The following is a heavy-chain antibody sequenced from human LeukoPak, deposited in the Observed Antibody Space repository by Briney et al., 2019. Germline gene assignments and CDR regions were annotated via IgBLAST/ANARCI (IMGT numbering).Heavy chain of an antibody. J-gene: IGHJ4*02. CDR3: ARVGRWGAFDY. CDR1: GFTFSSYE. Sequence: PGGSLRLSCAASGFTFSSYEMNWVRQAPGKGLEWVSYISSSGSTTYYADSVKGRFTISRDNAKNSLYLQMNSLRAEDTAVYYCARVGRWGAFDYWGQGTLVTVSS. D-gene: IGHD3-16*01. CDR2: ISSSGSTT. V-gene: IGHV3-48*03.